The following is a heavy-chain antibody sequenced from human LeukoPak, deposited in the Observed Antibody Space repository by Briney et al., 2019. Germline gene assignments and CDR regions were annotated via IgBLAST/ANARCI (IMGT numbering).Heavy chain of an antibody. J-gene: IGHJ4*02. Sequence: GGSLRLSCAASGFTFSSYAMHWVRQAPGKGLEWVAVISYDGSNKYYADSVKGRFSISRDNSKNMMFVEMNSLRAEDTAVYYCARAGGDSLDYWGQGTLVTVSS. CDR1: GFTFSSYA. CDR3: ARAGGDSLDY. V-gene: IGHV3-30-3*01. CDR2: ISYDGSNK. D-gene: IGHD4-23*01.